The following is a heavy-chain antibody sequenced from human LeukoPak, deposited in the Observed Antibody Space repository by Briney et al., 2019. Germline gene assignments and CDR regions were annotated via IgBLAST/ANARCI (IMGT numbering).Heavy chain of an antibody. D-gene: IGHD3-22*01. CDR2: IGGSGDST. J-gene: IGHJ4*02. Sequence: GGSLRLSCAASGFTFSSYAMSWVRQAPGKGLEWVSAIGGSGDSTYYADSVKGRFTISGDNSKNTLYLQMNSLRAEDTAVYYCARRGDSSGYYGGPFAYWGQGTLVTVSS. CDR1: GFTFSSYA. V-gene: IGHV3-23*01. CDR3: ARRGDSSGYYGGPFAY.